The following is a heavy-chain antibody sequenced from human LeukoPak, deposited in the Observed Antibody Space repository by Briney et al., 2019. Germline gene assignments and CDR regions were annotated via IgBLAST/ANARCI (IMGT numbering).Heavy chain of an antibody. CDR2: IYYTSST. V-gene: IGHV4-59*01. D-gene: IGHD4-23*01. CDR1: GGSINSYY. Sequence: SETLSLTCTVSGGSINSYYGTWIRQPPGKGLEWIGYIYYTSSTNYSPSLKSRVTISLDASSNQFSLELRSVTAADTAVYYCARSPTVGPCYYDYYGLDVWGQGTTVAVSS. CDR3: ARSPTVGPCYYDYYGLDV. J-gene: IGHJ6*02.